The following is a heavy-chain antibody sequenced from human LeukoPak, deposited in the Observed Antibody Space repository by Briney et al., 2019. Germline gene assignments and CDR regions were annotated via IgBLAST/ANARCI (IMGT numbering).Heavy chain of an antibody. CDR1: GFTFSSYS. Sequence: GGSLRLSCAASGFTFSSYSMNWVRQAPGKGLEWVSYISSSSSTIYYADSVKGRFTISRDNAKNSLYLQMNSLRAEDTAVYYCARDNRLKNTMVRGATLGYWGQGTLVTVSS. CDR2: ISSSSSTI. CDR3: ARDNRLKNTMVRGATLGY. V-gene: IGHV3-48*04. D-gene: IGHD3-10*01. J-gene: IGHJ4*02.